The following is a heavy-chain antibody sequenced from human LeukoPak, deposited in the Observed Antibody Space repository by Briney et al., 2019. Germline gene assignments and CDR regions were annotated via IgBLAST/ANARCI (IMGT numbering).Heavy chain of an antibody. CDR3: AREGYYGSGSPPSLYFDY. V-gene: IGHV3-30*03. CDR2: TSSDLNVK. CDR1: GFTFSSYG. J-gene: IGHJ4*02. D-gene: IGHD3-10*01. Sequence: GGSLRLSCAASGFTFSSYGTHWVRQAPGKGLEWVAVTSSDLNVKLYADSVKGRFTISRDNSRSTLYLQMNSLRPEDTAIYYCAREGYYGSGSPPSLYFDYWGQGTLVTVSS.